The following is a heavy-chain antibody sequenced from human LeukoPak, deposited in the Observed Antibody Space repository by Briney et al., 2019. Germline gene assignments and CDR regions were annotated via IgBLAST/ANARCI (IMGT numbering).Heavy chain of an antibody. V-gene: IGHV1-69*06. CDR2: IIPIFGTA. CDR3: ARDNSIGGRGWWFDP. J-gene: IGHJ5*02. CDR1: GGTFSSYA. Sequence: SVKVSCKASGGTFSSYAISWVRQAPGQGLEWMGGIIPIFGTANYAQKFQGRVTITADKSTSTAYMELSSLRSEDTAVYYCARDNSIGGRGWWFDPWGQGTLVTVSS. D-gene: IGHD4-23*01.